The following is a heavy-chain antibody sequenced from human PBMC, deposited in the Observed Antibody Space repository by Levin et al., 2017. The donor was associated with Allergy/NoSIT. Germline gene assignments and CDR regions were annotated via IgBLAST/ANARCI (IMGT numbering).Heavy chain of an antibody. J-gene: IGHJ4*02. CDR1: GFTFISAW. CDR3: TTNGILDY. V-gene: IGHV3-15*01. Sequence: GGSLRLSCAASGFTFISAWMSWVRQAPGKGLEWVGRIKTTTDGGTTDYAAPVKGRFTISRDDSKNTLYLQMNSLKTEDTAVYYCTTNGILDYWGQGTLVTVSS. D-gene: IGHD1-26*01. CDR2: IKTTTDGGTT.